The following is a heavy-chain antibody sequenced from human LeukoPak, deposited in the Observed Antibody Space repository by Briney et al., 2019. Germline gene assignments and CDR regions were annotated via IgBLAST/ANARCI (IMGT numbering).Heavy chain of an antibody. CDR3: AKCGSGSNFDY. CDR2: ISDSGSNV. J-gene: IGHJ4*02. V-gene: IGHV3-21*01. Sequence: GGSLRLSCAASGFTFSNYNMDWVRQAPGKGLEWVSSISDSGSNVYYTDSVKGRFTISRDNAKNSLYLQMNSLRAEDTAVYFCAKCGSGSNFDYWGQGILVTVSS. D-gene: IGHD3-10*01. CDR1: GFTFSNYN.